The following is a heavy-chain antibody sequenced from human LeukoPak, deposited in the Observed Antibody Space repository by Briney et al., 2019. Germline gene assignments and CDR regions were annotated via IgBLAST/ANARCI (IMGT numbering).Heavy chain of an antibody. J-gene: IGHJ5*02. D-gene: IGHD3-10*01. CDR1: GGSFSGYY. CDR3: ARASLWFGEYNWFDP. CDR2: INHSGST. V-gene: IGHV4-34*01. Sequence: SETLSLTCAVYGGSFSGYYWSWIRQPPGKGLEWIGEINHSGSTNYNPSLKSRVTISVDTSKNQFSLKLSSVTAADTAVYYCARASLWFGEYNWFDPWGQGTLVTVSS.